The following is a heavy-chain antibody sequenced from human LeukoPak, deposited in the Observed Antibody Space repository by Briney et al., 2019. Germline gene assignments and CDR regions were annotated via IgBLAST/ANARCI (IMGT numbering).Heavy chain of an antibody. CDR1: GFTFSSYA. D-gene: IGHD1-26*01. V-gene: IGHV3-64*01. CDR3: AREGD. J-gene: IGHJ4*02. Sequence: GGSLRLSCAASGFTFSSYAMHWVRQAPGKGLEYVSAISSNGGSTYYANSVKGRFTISRDNSKDTLYLQMGSLRAEDMAVYYCAREGDWGQGTLVTVSS. CDR2: ISSNGGST.